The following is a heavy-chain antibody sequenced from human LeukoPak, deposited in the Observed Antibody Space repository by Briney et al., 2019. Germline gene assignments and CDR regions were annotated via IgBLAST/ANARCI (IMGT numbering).Heavy chain of an antibody. V-gene: IGHV4-34*01. Sequence: SETLSLTCAVYGGSFSGYYWSWIRQPPGKGLEWIWEINHSGSTNYNPSLKSRVTISVDTSKNQFSLKLSSVTAADTAVYYCARLRFLEWLLSRYYYGMDVWGQGTTVTVSS. CDR1: GGSFSGYY. CDR3: ARLRFLEWLLSRYYYGMDV. D-gene: IGHD3-3*01. J-gene: IGHJ6*02. CDR2: INHSGST.